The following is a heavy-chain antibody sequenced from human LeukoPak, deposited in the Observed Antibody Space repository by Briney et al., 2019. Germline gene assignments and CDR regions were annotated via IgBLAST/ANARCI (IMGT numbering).Heavy chain of an antibody. J-gene: IGHJ4*02. CDR2: ISWNSGSI. V-gene: IGHV3-9*03. CDR1: GFTFDDYA. D-gene: IGHD1-26*01. CDR3: AKGSVWELPLSWAFDY. Sequence: GGSLRLSCAASGFTFDDYAMHWVRQAPGKGLEWVSGISWNSGSIGYADSVKGRFTISRDNAKNSLYLQMNSLRAEDMALYYCAKGSVWELPLSWAFDYWGQGTLVTVSS.